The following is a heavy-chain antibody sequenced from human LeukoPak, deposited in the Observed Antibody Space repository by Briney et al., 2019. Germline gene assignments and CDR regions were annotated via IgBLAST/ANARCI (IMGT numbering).Heavy chain of an antibody. D-gene: IGHD6-19*01. J-gene: IGHJ4*02. CDR2: VSHKTGKS. CDR3: ATIAVSGTSLLYFFDN. CDR1: GYNFISNG. V-gene: IGHV1-18*01. Sequence: GASVKVSCKASGYNFISNGIVWVRQAPGQGLEWVGWVSHKTGKSNFAQKIQDRVTMTTDTSTTTAYMELRSLRSDDTAVYFRATIAVSGTSLLYFFDNWGQGTLVIVSS.